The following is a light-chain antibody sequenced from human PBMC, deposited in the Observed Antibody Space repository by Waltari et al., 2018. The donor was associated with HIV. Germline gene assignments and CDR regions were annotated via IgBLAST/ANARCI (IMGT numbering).Light chain of an antibody. CDR1: QSVSSTY. CDR3: QQYGSSPQT. J-gene: IGKJ1*01. Sequence: IFFTHSPCTLSLSPGDRATLSCRASQSVSSTYLAWYQQKPGQAPRLLIYGASSRATGIPDRFSGSGSGTDFTLTVSRLEPEDFAVYYCQQYGSSPQTFGQGTKVEIK. CDR2: GAS. V-gene: IGKV3-20*01.